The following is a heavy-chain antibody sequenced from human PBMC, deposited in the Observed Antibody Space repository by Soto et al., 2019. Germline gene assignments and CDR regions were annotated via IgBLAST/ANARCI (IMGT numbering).Heavy chain of an antibody. Sequence: EVQLVETGGGLIQPGGSLRLSCLASGFSVTTNYIIWVRQPPGKGLEWVSTTFTGGSTHYADSVKGRFSISRDNSKNTVYLQMNNFRVEDTAVYYCAKKPPSSIQGWAFGMDVWDQGTTVSVSS. CDR1: GFSVTTNY. D-gene: IGHD1-26*01. CDR2: TFTGGST. V-gene: IGHV3-53*02. CDR3: AKKPPSSIQGWAFGMDV. J-gene: IGHJ6*02.